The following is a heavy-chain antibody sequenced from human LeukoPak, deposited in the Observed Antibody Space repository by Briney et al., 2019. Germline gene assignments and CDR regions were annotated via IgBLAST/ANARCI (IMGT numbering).Heavy chain of an antibody. CDR1: GGSLSSSSYY. CDR2: IYYSGST. Sequence: PSETLSLTCTVSGGSLSSSSYYWGWIRQPPGRGREWIGSIYYSGSTYYNPSLKSRVTISVDTSKNQFSLKLSSVTAADTAVYYCASVDTAMVPDYWGQGTLVTVSS. CDR3: ASVDTAMVPDY. V-gene: IGHV4-39*01. D-gene: IGHD5-18*01. J-gene: IGHJ4*02.